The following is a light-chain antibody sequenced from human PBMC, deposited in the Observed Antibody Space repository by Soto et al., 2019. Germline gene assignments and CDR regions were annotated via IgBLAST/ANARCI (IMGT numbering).Light chain of an antibody. J-gene: IGLJ1*01. CDR1: SSDVGGYDY. CDR2: EVS. Sequence: QSALTQPASVSGSLGQSITISCTGTSSDVGGYDYVSWYQIHPGKAPKLMVFEVSNRPSGVSYRFSGSKSGNTASLTISGLQAEDETDYFCSSYSLSTAYLFGTGTKVTVL. CDR3: SSYSLSTAYL. V-gene: IGLV2-14*01.